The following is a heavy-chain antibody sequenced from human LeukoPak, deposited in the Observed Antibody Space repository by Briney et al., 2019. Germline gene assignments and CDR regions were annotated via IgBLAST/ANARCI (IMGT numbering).Heavy chain of an antibody. D-gene: IGHD3-9*01. J-gene: IGHJ4*02. CDR3: ARVAHFDWLSTFDY. CDR2: INPNSGGT. CDR1: GYTFTGYY. Sequence: ASVKVFCKASGYTFTGYYMHWVRQAPGQGLEWMGWINPNSGGTNYAQKFQGRVTMTRDTSISTAYMELSRLRSDDTAVYYCARVAHFDWLSTFDYWGQGTLVTVSS. V-gene: IGHV1-2*02.